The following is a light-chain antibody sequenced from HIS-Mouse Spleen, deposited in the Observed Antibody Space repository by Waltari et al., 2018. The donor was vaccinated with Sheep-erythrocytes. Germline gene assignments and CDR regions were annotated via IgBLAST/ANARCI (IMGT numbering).Light chain of an antibody. CDR1: SSDVGSYNL. CDR3: CSYAGSSTPWV. Sequence: QSALTQSPSASGSPGQSITISCTGTSSDVGSYNLVSWYQQHPGKAPKLMIYEGSKRPSGVSNRFSGSKSGNTASLTISGLQAEDEADYYCCSYAGSSTPWVFGGGTKLTVL. V-gene: IGLV2-23*01. CDR2: EGS. J-gene: IGLJ3*02.